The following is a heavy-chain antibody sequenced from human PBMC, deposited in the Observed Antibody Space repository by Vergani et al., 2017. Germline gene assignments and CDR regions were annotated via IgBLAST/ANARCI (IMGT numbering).Heavy chain of an antibody. Sequence: QLQPQESGPGLVKPSETLSLTCTVSGGSISSSSYYWGWIRQPPGKGLEWIGSIYYSGSTYYNPSLKSRVTISVDTSKNQFSLKLSSVTAADTAVYYCASGYYDSSGPRWYTAPNAFDIWGQGTMVTVSS. CDR2: IYYSGST. J-gene: IGHJ3*02. D-gene: IGHD3-22*01. CDR1: GGSISSSSYY. V-gene: IGHV4-39*01. CDR3: ASGYYDSSGPRWYTAPNAFDI.